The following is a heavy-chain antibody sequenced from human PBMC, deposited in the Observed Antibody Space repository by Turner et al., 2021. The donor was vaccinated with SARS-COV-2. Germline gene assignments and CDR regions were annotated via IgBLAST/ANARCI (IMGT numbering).Heavy chain of an antibody. Sequence: EVQLVESGGGLVKPGGSLRLSCAASGFTFRSYSMNWVRQAPGKGLEWVSSISSSSSYIYYADSVKGRFTISRDNAKNSLYLQMNSLRAEDTAVYYCARVLRTYYYDSSGYYPGAADYWGQGTLVTVSS. D-gene: IGHD3-22*01. V-gene: IGHV3-21*01. CDR3: ARVLRTYYYDSSGYYPGAADY. CDR2: ISSSSSYI. J-gene: IGHJ4*02. CDR1: GFTFRSYS.